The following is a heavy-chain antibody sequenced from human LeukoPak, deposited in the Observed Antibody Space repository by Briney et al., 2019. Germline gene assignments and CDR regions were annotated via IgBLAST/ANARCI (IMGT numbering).Heavy chain of an antibody. CDR1: GFTFSSYS. J-gene: IGHJ3*02. D-gene: IGHD3-10*02. V-gene: IGHV3-21*01. CDR3: AKFFTGEYVRAFDI. Sequence: PGGSLRLSCAASGFTFSSYSMNWVRQAPGKGLEWVSSISSSSSYIYYADSVKGRFTISRDNSKNTLYLQMNSLRAEDTAVYYCAKFFTGEYVRAFDIWGRGTMVTVSS. CDR2: ISSSSSYI.